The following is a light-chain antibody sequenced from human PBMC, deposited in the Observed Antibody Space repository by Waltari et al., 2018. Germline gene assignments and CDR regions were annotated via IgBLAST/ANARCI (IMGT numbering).Light chain of an antibody. CDR1: QSLLYNSNNKNY. CDR2: WAS. Sequence: DIVMTQSPDSLAVSLGERATINCKSSQSLLYNSNNKNYLAWYQLKPGQPPRLLIYWASTRESGVPDRFSGSGSGTDVTRTISSLQAEDVAVYYCQQYYSIPYTFGQGTKLEIK. CDR3: QQYYSIPYT. J-gene: IGKJ2*01. V-gene: IGKV4-1*01.